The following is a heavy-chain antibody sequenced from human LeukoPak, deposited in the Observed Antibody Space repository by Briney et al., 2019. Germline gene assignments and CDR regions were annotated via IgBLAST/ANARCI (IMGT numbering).Heavy chain of an antibody. J-gene: IGHJ3*02. CDR3: AKDRWELQGLDAFDI. D-gene: IGHD1-26*01. Sequence: PGGSLRLSCATPGFTFNSFGMHWVRQAPGKGLEWVAVISYDGSNKYYADSVKGRFTISRDNSKNTLYLQMNSLRAEDTAVYYCAKDRWELQGLDAFDIWGQGTMVTVSS. CDR1: GFTFNSFG. V-gene: IGHV3-30*18. CDR2: ISYDGSNK.